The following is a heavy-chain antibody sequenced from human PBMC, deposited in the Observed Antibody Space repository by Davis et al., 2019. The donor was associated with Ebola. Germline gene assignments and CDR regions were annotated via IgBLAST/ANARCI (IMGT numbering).Heavy chain of an antibody. D-gene: IGHD5-18*01. Sequence: MPSETLSLTCAVSGGSISSGGFSWSWIRQPPGKGLEWIGDIYHGGSTYYNPSLKRRVTISVDRSKNQVSLKLSSVTAADTAVYYCAREGAYSSFDYWGQGTLVTVSS. CDR1: GGSISSGGFS. CDR2: IYHGGST. V-gene: IGHV4-30-2*01. CDR3: AREGAYSSFDY. J-gene: IGHJ4*02.